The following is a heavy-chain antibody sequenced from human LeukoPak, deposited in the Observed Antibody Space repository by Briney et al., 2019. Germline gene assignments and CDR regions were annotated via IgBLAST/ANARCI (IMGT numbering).Heavy chain of an antibody. CDR1: GFTFSSYG. Sequence: PGGSLRLSCAASGFTFSSYGMHWVRQAPGKGLEWVAVISYDGSNKYYADSVKGRFTISRDNSKNTLYLQMNSLRAEDTAVYYCARAWYYDYRTNCWGQGTLVTVSS. D-gene: IGHD3-16*01. J-gene: IGHJ4*02. CDR2: ISYDGSNK. CDR3: ARAWYYDYRTNC. V-gene: IGHV3-30*03.